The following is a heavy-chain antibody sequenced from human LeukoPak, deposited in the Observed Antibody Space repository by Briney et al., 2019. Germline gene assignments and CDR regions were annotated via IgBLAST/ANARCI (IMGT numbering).Heavy chain of an antibody. D-gene: IGHD5-18*01. J-gene: IGHJ6*02. CDR2: INHSGST. Sequence: SETLSLTCAVYGGSFSGYYWSWIRQPPGKGLEWIGEINHSGSTNYNPSLKSRVTISVDTSKNQFSLKLSSVTAADTAVYYCARYGEGYSYSLYYYYGMDVWGQGTTVTVSS. V-gene: IGHV4-34*01. CDR1: GGSFSGYY. CDR3: ARYGEGYSYSLYYYYGMDV.